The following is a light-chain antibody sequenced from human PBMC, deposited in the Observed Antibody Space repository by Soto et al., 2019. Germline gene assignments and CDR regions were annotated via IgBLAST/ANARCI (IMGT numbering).Light chain of an antibody. V-gene: IGKV3-11*01. CDR1: QHIWSY. CDR3: QQRSRWPWT. J-gene: IGKJ1*01. CDR2: DAS. Sequence: EIVLTQSPATLSSSPGERATLSCRASQHIWSYLAWYQQKPGQAPRLLMYDASKRATGIPARFSGSGSGTAFTLTISSLAPEDFAVYYCQQRSRWPWTFGQGTKVDIK.